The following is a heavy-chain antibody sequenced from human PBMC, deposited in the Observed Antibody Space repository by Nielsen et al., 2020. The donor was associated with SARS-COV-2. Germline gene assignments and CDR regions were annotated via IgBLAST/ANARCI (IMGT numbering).Heavy chain of an antibody. V-gene: IGHV3-48*01. J-gene: IGHJ5*02. Sequence: GESLKISCADSGFTFSAYNMNWVRQAPGKGLQWVSYISSSSSTIHYADSVKGRFTISRDNAKNSLYLQMNSLRAEDTAVYYCARDYRGPTTLHHNWFDPWGQGTLVTVSS. CDR1: GFTFSAYN. CDR2: ISSSSSTI. CDR3: ARDYRGPTTLHHNWFDP. D-gene: IGHD3-16*02.